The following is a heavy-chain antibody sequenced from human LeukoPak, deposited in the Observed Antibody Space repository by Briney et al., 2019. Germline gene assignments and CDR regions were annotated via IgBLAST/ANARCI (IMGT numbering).Heavy chain of an antibody. CDR3: ARAVFGDYFDY. CDR1: GDSLNNNF. D-gene: IGHD3-10*01. CDR2: VYYTGST. V-gene: IGHV4-59*01. J-gene: IGHJ4*02. Sequence: PSETLSLTCNVSGDSLNNNFWIWIRQPPGKRLEWLGYVYYTGSTRYNPSLKSRVTMSVDTSKNQFSLKVDSVTAADTAVYYCARAVFGDYFDYWGLGALVTVSS.